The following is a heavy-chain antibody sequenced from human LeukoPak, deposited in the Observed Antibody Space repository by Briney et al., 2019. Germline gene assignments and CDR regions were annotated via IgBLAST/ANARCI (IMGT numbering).Heavy chain of an antibody. Sequence: SETLSLTCTVSGGSISSYYWSWIRQPAGKGLEWIGRIYTSGSTNYNPSLKSRVTMSVDTSKNQFSLKLSSVTAADTAVYYCAREATPELDIVVVPAAVRDAFDIWGQGTMVTVSS. J-gene: IGHJ3*02. CDR2: IYTSGST. D-gene: IGHD2-2*01. V-gene: IGHV4-4*07. CDR3: AREATPELDIVVVPAAVRDAFDI. CDR1: GGSISSYY.